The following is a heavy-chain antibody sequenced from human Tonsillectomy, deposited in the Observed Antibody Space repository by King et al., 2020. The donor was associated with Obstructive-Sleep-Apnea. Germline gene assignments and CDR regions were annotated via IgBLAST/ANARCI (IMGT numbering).Heavy chain of an antibody. V-gene: IGHV1-69*04. Sequence: VQLVQSGAEVKKPGSSVRVSCKASGGTLSRYTISWVRQAPGQGLEWRGGITLLLGIGNYAQKFQGRVTITADKSTSTAYMELSSLRSEDTAVYYCARDLIRDGHLMGYYFDYWGQGTLVTVSS. CDR3: ARDLIRDGHLMGYYFDY. CDR1: GGTLSRYT. CDR2: ITLLLGIG. D-gene: IGHD5-24*01. J-gene: IGHJ4*02.